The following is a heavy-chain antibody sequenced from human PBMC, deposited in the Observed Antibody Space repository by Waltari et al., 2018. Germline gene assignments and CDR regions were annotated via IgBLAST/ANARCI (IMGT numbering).Heavy chain of an antibody. CDR3: AKYLPDSSWSQVGY. D-gene: IGHD6-13*01. V-gene: IGHV3-23*03. CDR2: ICQGGGDT. CDR1: GFFFSSYT. Sequence: EVQLLESGGGLVQPGGSLRLSCAASGFFFSSYTMNWVRQAPGKGLEWVSICQGGGDTDYADSVRGRFIISRDYSKNTLYLQMNSRRTEDTAVYYCAKYLPDSSWSQVGYWGQGTLVTVSS. J-gene: IGHJ4*02.